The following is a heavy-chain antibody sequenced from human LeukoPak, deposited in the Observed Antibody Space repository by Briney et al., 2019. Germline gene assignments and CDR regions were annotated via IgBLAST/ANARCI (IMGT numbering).Heavy chain of an antibody. CDR2: IYYSGST. D-gene: IGHD3-9*01. J-gene: IGHJ6*03. Sequence: PSETLSLTCTVSGGSISSYYWNWIRQPPGKGLEWIGYIYYSGSTNYNPSLKSRVTISVDTSKNQFSLKLSSVTAADTAVYYCARVGYDILTGYYKVSGRNYYYYYMDVWGKGTTVTVSS. CDR3: ARVGYDILTGYYKVSGRNYYYYYMDV. CDR1: GGSISSYY. V-gene: IGHV4-59*01.